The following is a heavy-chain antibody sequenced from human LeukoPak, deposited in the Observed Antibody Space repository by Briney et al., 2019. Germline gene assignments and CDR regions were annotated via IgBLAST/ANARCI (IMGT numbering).Heavy chain of an antibody. D-gene: IGHD6-19*01. J-gene: IGHJ4*02. CDR3: ARATPLYIAVAGTTAIHSYYFDY. V-gene: IGHV1-69*04. CDR1: GGTFSSYA. CDR2: IIPILGIA. Sequence: GASVKVSCKASGGTFSSYAISWVRQAPGQGLEWMGRIIPILGIANYAQKFQGRATITADKSTSTAYMELSSLRSEDTAVYYCARATPLYIAVAGTTAIHSYYFDYWGQGTLVTVSS.